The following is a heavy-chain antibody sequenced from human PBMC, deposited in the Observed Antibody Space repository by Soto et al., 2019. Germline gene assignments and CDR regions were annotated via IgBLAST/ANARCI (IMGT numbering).Heavy chain of an antibody. V-gene: IGHV4-30-4*01. J-gene: IGHJ4*02. CDR3: ARGAPGYYYDSSGYGALDY. D-gene: IGHD3-22*01. CDR2: IYYSGST. Sequence: QVQLQESGPGLVKPSQTLSLTCTVSGGSISSGDYYWSWIRQPPGKGLEWIGYIYYSGSTYYNPSLKSRVTISVDTSKNQFSLKLSSVTAADTAVYYCARGAPGYYYDSSGYGALDYWGQGTLVTVSS. CDR1: GGSISSGDYY.